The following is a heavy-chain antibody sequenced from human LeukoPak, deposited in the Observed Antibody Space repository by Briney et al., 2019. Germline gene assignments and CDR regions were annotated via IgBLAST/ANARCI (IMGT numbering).Heavy chain of an antibody. CDR3: ASGPGGEYYHYYYMDV. CDR1: GGSISSYY. CDR2: IYHTEST. J-gene: IGHJ6*03. D-gene: IGHD1-1*01. V-gene: IGHV4-59*01. Sequence: SETLSLTCTSSGGSISSYYWSWIRQPPGKGLEWIGFIYHTESTHHNPSLKSRVTISVDPSKNQFSLTLSSVAAADTAVYYCASGPGGEYYHYYYMDVWDKGTTVTASS.